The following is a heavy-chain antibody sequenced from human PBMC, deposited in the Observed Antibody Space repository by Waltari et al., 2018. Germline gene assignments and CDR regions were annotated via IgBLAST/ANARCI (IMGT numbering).Heavy chain of an antibody. V-gene: IGHV3-23*01. CDR2: ISGSGGST. J-gene: IGHJ4*02. Sequence: EVQLLESGGGLVQPGGSLRLSCAASGFTFSSYAMSWVRQAPGKGLEWVSAISGSGGSTDYADSVKGRFTISRDNSKNTLYLQMNSLRAEDTAVYYCAKDSKQLVREFDYWGQGTLVTVSS. D-gene: IGHD6-13*01. CDR3: AKDSKQLVREFDY. CDR1: GFTFSSYA.